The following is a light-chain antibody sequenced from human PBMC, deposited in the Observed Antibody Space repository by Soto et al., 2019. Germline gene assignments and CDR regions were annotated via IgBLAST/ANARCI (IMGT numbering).Light chain of an antibody. CDR1: SSDVGSYNL. V-gene: IGLV2-23*01. Sequence: QSVLTQPASVSGSPGQSITISCTGTSSDVGSYNLVSWYQQHPGKAPKLMIYEGSKRPSGVSNRFSGSKSGNTASLTISWLQAEDEADYYCCSYAGSSTPVVFGGGTQLTVL. J-gene: IGLJ2*01. CDR2: EGS. CDR3: CSYAGSSTPVV.